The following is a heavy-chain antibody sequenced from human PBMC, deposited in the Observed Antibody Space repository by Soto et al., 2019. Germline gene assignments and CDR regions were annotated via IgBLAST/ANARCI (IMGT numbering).Heavy chain of an antibody. D-gene: IGHD1-26*01. J-gene: IGHJ6*03. V-gene: IGHV3-33*01. CDR3: ARGNGNYYYYMNV. Sequence: ESGGGVVQPGRSLRLSCAASGFTFSSYGMHWVRQAPGKGLEWVAVIWYDGGNKYYADSVKGRFTISRDNSKNTLYLQMSSLRVEDTAVYYCARGNGNYYYYMNVWGKGTTVTVSS. CDR1: GFTFSSYG. CDR2: IWYDGGNK.